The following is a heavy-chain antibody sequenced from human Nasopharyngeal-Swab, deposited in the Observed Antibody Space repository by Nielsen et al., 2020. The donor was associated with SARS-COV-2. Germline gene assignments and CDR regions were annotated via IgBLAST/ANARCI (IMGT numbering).Heavy chain of an antibody. D-gene: IGHD2-21*01. CDR3: ASKNCGADCYLDF. J-gene: IGHJ4*02. CDR1: GYTFSYYT. Sequence: ASVKVSCKASGYTFSYYTVHWVRQAPGQRLEYMGWIDSINGNTKYAQAFQGRVTFTRDTSASTAYMELSSLRSEDTAVYFCASKNCGADCYLDFWGQGTLVTVSS. V-gene: IGHV1-3*01. CDR2: IDSINGNT.